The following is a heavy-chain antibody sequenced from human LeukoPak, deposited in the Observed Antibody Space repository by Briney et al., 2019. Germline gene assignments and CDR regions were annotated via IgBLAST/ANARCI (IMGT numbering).Heavy chain of an antibody. CDR2: IHYSGGT. Sequence: SETLSLTCTVSGDSISSFYWSWIRQPPGKGLEWIGYIHYSGGTNYNPSLESRVTISIDTSKNQLSLKLSSVTAADTAVYYCARGLYSSTWPDYWGQGTLVTVSS. CDR1: GDSISSFY. D-gene: IGHD6-13*01. CDR3: ARGLYSSTWPDY. J-gene: IGHJ4*02. V-gene: IGHV4-59*08.